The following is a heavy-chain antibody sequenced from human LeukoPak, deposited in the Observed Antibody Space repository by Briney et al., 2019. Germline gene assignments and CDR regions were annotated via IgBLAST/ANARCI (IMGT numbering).Heavy chain of an antibody. CDR2: ISSSSSTI. Sequence: PGGSLRLSCAASGFTFSSYSMNWVRQAPGKGLEWVSYISSSSSTIYYADSVKGRFTISRDNAKNSLYLQMNSLRAEDTAVYYCARTSPLVPPAAINYYYYYYMDVWGKGTTVTVSS. D-gene: IGHD2-2*02. CDR3: ARTSPLVPPAAINYYYYYYMDV. CDR1: GFTFSSYS. J-gene: IGHJ6*03. V-gene: IGHV3-48*01.